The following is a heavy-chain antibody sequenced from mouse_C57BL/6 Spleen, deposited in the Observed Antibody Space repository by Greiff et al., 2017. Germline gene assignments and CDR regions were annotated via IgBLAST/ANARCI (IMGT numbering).Heavy chain of an antibody. CDR1: GFSLTSYG. CDR2: IWSGGST. V-gene: IGHV2-2*01. J-gene: IGHJ4*01. Sequence: VKLEESGPGLVQPSQSLSITCTVSGFSLTSYGVHWVRQSPGKGLEWLGVIWSGGSTNYNAAFISRLSISKDNSKSQVFFKMNNLQADDTAIYYCARNFEEGYYAMDYWGQGTSVTVSS. CDR3: ARNFEEGYYAMDY.